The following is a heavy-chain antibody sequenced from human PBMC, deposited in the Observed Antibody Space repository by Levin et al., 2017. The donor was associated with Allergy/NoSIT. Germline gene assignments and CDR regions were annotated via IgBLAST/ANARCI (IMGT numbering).Heavy chain of an antibody. J-gene: IGHJ4*02. CDR2: INPNSGDT. CDR1: GYTFTGYY. D-gene: IGHD6-19*01. V-gene: IGHV1-2*06. Sequence: SVKVSCKASGYTFTGYYMHWVRQAPGQGLEWMGRINPNSGDTNYAQKLQGRVTMTRDTSIATAYMELSRLTSDDTAVYYCARGLGRNGWSPFDYWGQGTLVTVSS. CDR3: ARGLGRNGWSPFDY.